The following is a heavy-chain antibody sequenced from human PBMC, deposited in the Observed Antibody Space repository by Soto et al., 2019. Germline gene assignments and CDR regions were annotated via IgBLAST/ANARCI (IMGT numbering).Heavy chain of an antibody. J-gene: IGHJ4*02. CDR3: IRPMTGTTRGFDY. V-gene: IGHV3-72*01. D-gene: IGHD1-1*01. CDR2: SRNKANSYTT. Sequence: GGSLRLSCAVSGFTFSDHYMDWVRQAPGKGLEWVGRSRNKANSYTTEYAASVKGRLTISRDDSENSLYLQMDSLKTEDTAVYFCIRPMTGTTRGFDYWGQGTLVTVSS. CDR1: GFTFSDHY.